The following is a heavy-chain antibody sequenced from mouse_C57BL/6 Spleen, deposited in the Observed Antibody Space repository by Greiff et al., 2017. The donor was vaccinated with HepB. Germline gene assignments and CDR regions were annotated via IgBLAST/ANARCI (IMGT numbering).Heavy chain of an antibody. J-gene: IGHJ2*01. V-gene: IGHV5-4*03. CDR2: ISDGGSYT. CDR3: ARSPTIVTFDY. Sequence: EVKLQESGGGLVKPGGSLKLSCAASGFTFSSYAMSWVRQTPEKRLEWVATISDGGSYTYYPDNVKGRFTISRDNAKNNLYLQMSHLKSEDTAMYYCARSPTIVTFDYWGQGTTLTVSS. D-gene: IGHD2-5*01. CDR1: GFTFSSYA.